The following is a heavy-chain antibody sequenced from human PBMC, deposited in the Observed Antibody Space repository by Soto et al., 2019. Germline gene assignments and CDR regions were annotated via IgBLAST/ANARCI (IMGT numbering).Heavy chain of an antibody. CDR3: ARVGKYCSGGSCALDY. CDR2: INPSGGST. V-gene: IGHV1-46*01. D-gene: IGHD2-15*01. Sequence: QVQLVQSGAEVKKPGASVKVSCKASGYTFTSYYMHWVRQAPGQGLEWMGIINPSGGSTSYAQKFQGRVTMTRDTSTSTVDMELSSLRSEDTAVYYCARVGKYCSGGSCALDYWGQGTLVTVSS. J-gene: IGHJ4*02. CDR1: GYTFTSYY.